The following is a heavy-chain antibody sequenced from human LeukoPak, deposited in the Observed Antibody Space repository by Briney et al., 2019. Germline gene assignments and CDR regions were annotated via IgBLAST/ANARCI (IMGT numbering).Heavy chain of an antibody. J-gene: IGHJ4*02. V-gene: IGHV3-66*01. Sequence: GGSLRLSCAASGFTVSSNYMNWVRQAPGKGLEWVSVIYSGGNTYYADSVKGRFTISRDNSKNTLYLQMNSLRAEDTAVYYCARTYTDPSYFDWWGQGTLVTVSS. CDR2: IYSGGNT. CDR1: GFTVSSNY. D-gene: IGHD1-14*01. CDR3: ARTYTDPSYFDW.